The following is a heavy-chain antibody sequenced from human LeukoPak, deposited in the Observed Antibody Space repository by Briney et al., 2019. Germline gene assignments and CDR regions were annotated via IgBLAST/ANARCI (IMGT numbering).Heavy chain of an antibody. Sequence: SETLSLTCTVSGGSISSSSYYWGWTRQPPGKGLEWIGSIYYSGSTYYNPSLKSRVTISVDTSKNQFSLKLSSVTAADTAVYYCARLGSYWDYYYYMDVWGKGTTVTVSS. J-gene: IGHJ6*03. D-gene: IGHD1-26*01. CDR1: GGSISSSSYY. V-gene: IGHV4-39*01. CDR2: IYYSGST. CDR3: ARLGSYWDYYYYMDV.